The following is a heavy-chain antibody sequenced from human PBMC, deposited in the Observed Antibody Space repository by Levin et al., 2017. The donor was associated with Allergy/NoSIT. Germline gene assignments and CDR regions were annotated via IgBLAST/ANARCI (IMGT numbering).Heavy chain of an antibody. CDR2: IRSKAYGGTT. V-gene: IGHV3-49*03. J-gene: IGHJ3*02. CDR1: GFTFGDYA. D-gene: IGHD3-3*01. Sequence: GESLKISCTASGFTFGDYAMSWFRQAPGKGLEWVGFIRSKAYGGTTEYAASVKGRFTISRDDSKSIAYLQMNSLKTEDTAVYYCTKYYDFWSGYSLDAFDIWGQGTMVTVSS. CDR3: TKYYDFWSGYSLDAFDI.